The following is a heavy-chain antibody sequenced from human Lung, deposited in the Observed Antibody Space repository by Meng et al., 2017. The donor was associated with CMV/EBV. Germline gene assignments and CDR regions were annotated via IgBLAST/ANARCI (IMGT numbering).Heavy chain of an antibody. Sequence: QVQLVQSGAELQKPGASVKVSCKASGYTFGIFGITWVRQAPGQGLEWVGWISAENGNTNYAQKFQGRVTLTTDTSTKTAYMDLRGLRSDDSAVYYCARAGAAVTTHFDFWGRGTLVTVS. V-gene: IGHV1-18*01. D-gene: IGHD4-17*01. CDR1: GYTFGIFG. CDR3: ARAGAAVTTHFDF. CDR2: ISAENGNT. J-gene: IGHJ4*02.